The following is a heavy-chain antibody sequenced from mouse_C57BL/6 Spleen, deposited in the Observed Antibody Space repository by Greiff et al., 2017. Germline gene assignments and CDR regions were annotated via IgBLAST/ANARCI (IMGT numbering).Heavy chain of an antibody. CDR3: ARDNTTEGAMDY. CDR2: IYPGDGDT. V-gene: IGHV1-82*01. CDR1: GYAFSSSW. Sequence: QVQLQQSGPELVKPGASVKISCKASGYAFSSSWMNWVKQRPGKGLEWIGRIYPGDGDTNYNGKFKGKATLTADKSSSTAYMQLSSLTSEDSAVYFCARDNTTEGAMDYWGQGTSVTVSS. D-gene: IGHD1-1*01. J-gene: IGHJ4*01.